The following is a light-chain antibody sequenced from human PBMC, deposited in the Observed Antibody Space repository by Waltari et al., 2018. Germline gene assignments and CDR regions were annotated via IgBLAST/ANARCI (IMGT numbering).Light chain of an antibody. CDR2: KSS. Sequence: DIQMTQSPSALSASVGDTVTITCRASQNIRTWLVWYQQKPGKAPELLISKSSRLESGVPSRCSGSTSGTEFTLTITSLQPDDFATYYCQDYSGSSRTFGQGTKVEVK. CDR1: QNIRTW. J-gene: IGKJ1*01. CDR3: QDYSGSSRT. V-gene: IGKV1-5*03.